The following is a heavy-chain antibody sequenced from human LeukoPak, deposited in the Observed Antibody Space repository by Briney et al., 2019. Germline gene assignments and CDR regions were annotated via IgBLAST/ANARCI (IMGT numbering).Heavy chain of an antibody. CDR1: GFTFSNYW. V-gene: IGHV3-7*01. Sequence: GGSLRLSCAASGFTFSNYWMSWVRQAPGKGLEWVANIKPDGSEKYYADSVKGRFTISRDNAENSLYLQMNSLRAEDTAVYYCARESLVLSNTYDYWGQGTLVTVSS. CDR2: IKPDGSEK. J-gene: IGHJ4*02. CDR3: ARESLVLSNTYDY. D-gene: IGHD6-13*01.